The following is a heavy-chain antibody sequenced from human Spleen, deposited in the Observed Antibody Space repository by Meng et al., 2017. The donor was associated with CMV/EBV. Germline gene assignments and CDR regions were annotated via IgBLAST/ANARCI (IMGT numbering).Heavy chain of an antibody. Sequence: SETLSLTCTVSGGSITSYYWSWIRQPPGKGLEWIGYIYYSGSTNYNPPLKSRVTISVDTSKNQSSLKLRSVPAADTAVYYCARESPYCTSTSCLSFDYWGQGTLVTVSS. CDR1: GGSITSYY. J-gene: IGHJ4*02. CDR2: IYYSGST. D-gene: IGHD2-2*01. CDR3: ARESPYCTSTSCLSFDY. V-gene: IGHV4-59*01.